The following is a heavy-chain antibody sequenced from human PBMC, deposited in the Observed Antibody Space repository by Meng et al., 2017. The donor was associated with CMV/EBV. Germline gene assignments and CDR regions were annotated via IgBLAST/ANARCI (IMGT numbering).Heavy chain of an antibody. V-gene: IGHV1-2*02. CDR1: GYTFTGYY. CDR2: INPNSGGT. J-gene: IGHJ4*02. Sequence: ASVTVSCTASGYTFTGYYMHWVRQAPGQGLEWMGWINPNSGGTNYAQKFQGRVTMTRDTSISTAYMELSRLRSDDTAVYYCARDGGIAARYYFDYWGQGTLVTVSS. D-gene: IGHD6-6*01. CDR3: ARDGGIAARYYFDY.